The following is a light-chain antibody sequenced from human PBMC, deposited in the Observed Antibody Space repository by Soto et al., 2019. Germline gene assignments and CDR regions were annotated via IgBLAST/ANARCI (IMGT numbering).Light chain of an antibody. V-gene: IGKV1-33*01. CDR2: DAS. Sequence: DIQMTQSPSSLSASVGDRVTITCQASQDTSNYLNWYQQKPGKAPKLLIYDASNLETGVPSGFSGSGSGTDFNLTISSLQPEDIATYYCQQYDSLPRTFGQGTKVEIK. CDR3: QQYDSLPRT. CDR1: QDTSNY. J-gene: IGKJ1*01.